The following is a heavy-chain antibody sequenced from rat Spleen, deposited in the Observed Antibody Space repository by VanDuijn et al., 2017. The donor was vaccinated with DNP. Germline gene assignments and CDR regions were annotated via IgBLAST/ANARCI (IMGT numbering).Heavy chain of an antibody. J-gene: IGHJ4*01. CDR1: GFTFSSFP. D-gene: IGHD1-10*01. CDR3: ARHNNPYYAMDA. V-gene: IGHV5-22*01. CDR2: ITNEGSST. Sequence: EVQLVESGGGLVQPGRSMKLSCATSGFTFSSFPMAWVRQAPKKGLEWVASITNEGSSTYFGDSVKGRFTISRDNAKSTLYLQMDSLRSEDTATYYCARHNNPYYAMDAWGQGTSVTVSS.